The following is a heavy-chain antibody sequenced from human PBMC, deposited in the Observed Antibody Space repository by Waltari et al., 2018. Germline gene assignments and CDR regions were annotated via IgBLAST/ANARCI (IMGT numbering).Heavy chain of an antibody. CDR2: SNPKYGGT. J-gene: IGHJ4*02. Sequence: QVQLVQSGAEVKRPGASVRVSCKASGYPFSDHYVRWVRQAPGQGLEWMGWSNPKYGGTDYSQKFQGRVTMTGDTSISTAYMELNRLTSDDTAVYFCARDDGSTSGADYWGQGTLVTVSS. CDR3: ARDDGSTSGADY. D-gene: IGHD3-10*01. V-gene: IGHV1-2*02. CDR1: GYPFSDHY.